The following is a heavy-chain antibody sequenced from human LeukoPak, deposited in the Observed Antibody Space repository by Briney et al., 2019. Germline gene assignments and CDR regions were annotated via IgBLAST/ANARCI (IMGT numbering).Heavy chain of an antibody. Sequence: PGGSLRLSCAASGFTLRINAMSCVREAPGKGLEWGSPISGSGGRTYYADSLKGRFTISRDNSKNTLYLQMSSLRAEDTAVYYCAKVPQLYHYYGMDVWGQGTTVTVSS. CDR1: GFTLRINA. V-gene: IGHV3-23*01. CDR2: ISGSGGRT. J-gene: IGHJ6*02. D-gene: IGHD1-1*01. CDR3: AKVPQLYHYYGMDV.